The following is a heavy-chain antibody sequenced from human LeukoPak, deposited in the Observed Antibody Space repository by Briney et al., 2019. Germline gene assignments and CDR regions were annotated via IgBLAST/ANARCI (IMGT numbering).Heavy chain of an antibody. Sequence: GRSLRLSCAASGFTFNSYGMHWVRQAPGKGLEWVALISYDGREKYYADSVKGRFTISRDKSKNTLYLQMNSLRAEDTAVYYCASEYCSGGSCYYYYMDVWGKGTTVTISS. J-gene: IGHJ6*03. CDR3: ASEYCSGGSCYYYYMDV. D-gene: IGHD2-15*01. V-gene: IGHV3-30*03. CDR1: GFTFNSYG. CDR2: ISYDGREK.